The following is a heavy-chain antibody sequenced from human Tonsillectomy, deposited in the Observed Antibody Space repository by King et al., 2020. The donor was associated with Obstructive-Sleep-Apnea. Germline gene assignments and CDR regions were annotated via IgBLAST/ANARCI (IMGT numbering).Heavy chain of an antibody. D-gene: IGHD3-10*01. CDR1: GGSISSYY. Sequence: VQLQESGPGLVKPSETLSLTCTVSGGSISSYYWSWIRQPPGKGLEWIGYIYYSGSTNYNPSLKSRVTISVDTSKNQFSLKLCSVTAADTAVYYCAGADYYGSGSYSHFDYWGQGTLVTVSS. CDR2: IYYSGST. CDR3: AGADYYGSGSYSHFDY. V-gene: IGHV4-59*01. J-gene: IGHJ4*02.